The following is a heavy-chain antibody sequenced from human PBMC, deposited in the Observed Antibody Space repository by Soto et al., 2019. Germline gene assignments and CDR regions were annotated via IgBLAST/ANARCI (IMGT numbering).Heavy chain of an antibody. J-gene: IGHJ4*02. CDR2: INAGNGNT. D-gene: IGHD6-13*01. Sequence: QVQLVQSGAEEKKPGASVKVSCKASGYTFTSYAMHWVRQAPGQRLEWMGWINAGNGNTKHSQKLQGRVTITTDTSASTAYMELSSLRSEDTAVYYCARDVAAADYWGQGTLFTVSP. V-gene: IGHV1-3*05. CDR1: GYTFTSYA. CDR3: ARDVAAADY.